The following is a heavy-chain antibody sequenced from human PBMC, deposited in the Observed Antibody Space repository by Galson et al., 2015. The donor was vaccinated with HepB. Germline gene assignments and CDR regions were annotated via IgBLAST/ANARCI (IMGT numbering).Heavy chain of an antibody. Sequence: SVKVSCKASGGTFSSYAISWVRQAPGQGLEWMGGIIPIFGTANYAQKFQGRVTITADESTSTAYMELSSLRSEDTAVYSCARERPGERGFDFWGQGTLVTVSS. J-gene: IGHJ4*02. CDR2: IIPIFGTA. CDR3: ARERPGERGFDF. V-gene: IGHV1-69*13. CDR1: GGTFSSYA. D-gene: IGHD7-27*01.